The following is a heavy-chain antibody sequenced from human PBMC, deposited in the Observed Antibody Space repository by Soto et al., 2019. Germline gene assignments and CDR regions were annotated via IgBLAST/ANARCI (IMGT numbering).Heavy chain of an antibody. V-gene: IGHV4-30-2*03. CDR1: GGSISSGGYS. CDR3: ARPKTIGAAAGKGWFDP. CDR2: IYHSGST. Sequence: PSETLSLTCAVSGGSISSGGYSWSWIRQPPGKGLEWIGYIYHSGSTYYNPSLKGRVTISVDPSKNQFSLKLTSVTAADMAMYYCARPKTIGAAAGKGWFDPWGQGTLVTVSS. D-gene: IGHD6-13*01. J-gene: IGHJ5*02.